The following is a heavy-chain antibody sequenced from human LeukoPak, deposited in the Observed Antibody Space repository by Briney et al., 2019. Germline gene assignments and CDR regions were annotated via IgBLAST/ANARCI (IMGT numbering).Heavy chain of an antibody. J-gene: IGHJ4*02. CDR2: ISYDGSNK. Sequence: GGSLRLSCAASGFTFSTYGMHWVRQAPGKGLEWVAVISYDGSNKYYADSVKGRFTISRDNSKNTLYLQMSSLRDDDTAIYYCARYTDYHLDYWGQGTLVTVSP. V-gene: IGHV3-30*03. CDR1: GFTFSTYG. CDR3: ARYTDYHLDY. D-gene: IGHD2-2*02.